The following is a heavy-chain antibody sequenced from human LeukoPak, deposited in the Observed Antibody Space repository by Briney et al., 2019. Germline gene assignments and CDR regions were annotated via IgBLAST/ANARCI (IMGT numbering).Heavy chain of an antibody. J-gene: IGHJ5*02. CDR2: ISSSGNTI. CDR3: ARERPRYSSSPYAFDP. Sequence: PGGSLRLSCAASGFTFSDYYMSWIRQAPGKGLEWVSYISSSGNTIYYADSVKGRFTISRDNAKNSLYLQMNSLRAEDTAVYYCARERPRYSSSPYAFDPWGQGTLVTVSS. CDR1: GFTFSDYY. V-gene: IGHV3-11*01. D-gene: IGHD6-13*01.